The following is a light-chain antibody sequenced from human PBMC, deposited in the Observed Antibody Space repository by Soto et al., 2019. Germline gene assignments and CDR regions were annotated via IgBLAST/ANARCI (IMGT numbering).Light chain of an antibody. V-gene: IGKV3-15*01. Sequence: EIVMTQSPATLSVSPGERATLSCRASQSVRSNLAWYHQKPGQAPRLLIYGASTRATGIPARFSGSGSGTEFTLTISSLQSEDFAVYYCLQRSNWPLTFGGGTKVDIK. J-gene: IGKJ4*01. CDR2: GAS. CDR3: LQRSNWPLT. CDR1: QSVRSN.